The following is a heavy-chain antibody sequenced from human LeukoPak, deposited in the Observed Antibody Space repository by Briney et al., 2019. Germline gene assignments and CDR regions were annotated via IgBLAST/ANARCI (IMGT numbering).Heavy chain of an antibody. Sequence: GGSLRLSCAASGFTFSSYAMHWVRQAPGKGLEWVAVISYDGSNKYYADSVKGRFTISRDNSKNTLYLQMNSLRAGDTAVYYCARDLRSRAYWGQGTLVTVSS. CDR1: GFTFSSYA. D-gene: IGHD4-17*01. V-gene: IGHV3-30-3*01. J-gene: IGHJ4*02. CDR3: ARDLRSRAY. CDR2: ISYDGSNK.